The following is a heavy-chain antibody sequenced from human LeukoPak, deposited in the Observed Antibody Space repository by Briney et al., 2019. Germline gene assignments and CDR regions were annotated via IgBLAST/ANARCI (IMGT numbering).Heavy chain of an antibody. Sequence: SVKVSCKASNYTFNKYGISWVRQAPGQGLEWMGWISAYNGNTHYAQKLQGRVTMTTDTSTTTAYMELRSLRSDDTAVYYCARDLGLRYGAFYFDYWGQGTLVTVSS. CDR1: NYTFNKYG. CDR3: ARDLGLRYGAFYFDY. CDR2: ISAYNGNT. D-gene: IGHD3-10*01. J-gene: IGHJ4*02. V-gene: IGHV1-18*01.